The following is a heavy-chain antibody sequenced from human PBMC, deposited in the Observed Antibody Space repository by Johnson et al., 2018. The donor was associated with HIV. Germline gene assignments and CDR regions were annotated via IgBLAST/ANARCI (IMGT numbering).Heavy chain of an antibody. V-gene: IGHV3-53*01. D-gene: IGHD3-3*01. CDR1: GFTVSSNY. J-gene: IGHJ3*02. CDR2: IYSGGST. CDR3: ARDRGLEAFDI. Sequence: VQLVESGGGLIQPGGSLRLSCAASGFTVSSNYMSWVRQAPGKGLEWVSVIYSGGSTYYADSVKGRFTISRDNSKNTVYLQMKSLRVEDTAVYYCARDRGLEAFDIWGQGTMVTVSS.